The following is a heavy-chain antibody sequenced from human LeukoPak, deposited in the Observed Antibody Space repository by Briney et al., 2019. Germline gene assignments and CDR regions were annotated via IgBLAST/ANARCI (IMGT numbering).Heavy chain of an antibody. CDR1: GVSISSGGYY. CDR2: IYYSGTT. V-gene: IGHV4-31*03. D-gene: IGHD4-17*01. J-gene: IGHJ4*02. CDR3: ARSGTVTTWNY. Sequence: DPSQTLSLTCTVSGVSISSGGYYWRWIRQHPGKGLEWIGCIYYSGTTYYHPSPTSRVAISVDTSKNQFSLKLSSVTAADTAVYYCARSGTVTTWNYWGQGTLVTVSS.